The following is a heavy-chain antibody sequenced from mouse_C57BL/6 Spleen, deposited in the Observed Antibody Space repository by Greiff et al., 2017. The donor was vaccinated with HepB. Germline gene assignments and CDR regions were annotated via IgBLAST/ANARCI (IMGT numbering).Heavy chain of an antibody. J-gene: IGHJ3*01. Sequence: QVQLQQPGAELVKPGASVKLSCKASGYTFTSYWMQWVKQRPGQGLEWIGEIDPSDSYTNYNQKFKGKATLTVDTSSSTAYRQLSSLTSAVSAVFYCARDSNWFAYWGQGTLVTVSA. CDR1: GYTFTSYW. CDR3: ARDSNWFAY. CDR2: IDPSDSYT. V-gene: IGHV1-50*01. D-gene: IGHD2-5*01.